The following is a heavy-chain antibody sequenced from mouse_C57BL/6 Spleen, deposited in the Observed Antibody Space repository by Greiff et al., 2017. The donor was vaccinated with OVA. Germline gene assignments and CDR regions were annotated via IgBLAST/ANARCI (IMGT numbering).Heavy chain of an antibody. D-gene: IGHD1-1*01. V-gene: IGHV1-42*01. CDR2: INPSTGGT. CDR3: ALGGLTTVVATGFDY. Sequence: VQLKQSGPELVKPGASVKISCKASGYSFTGYYMNWVKQSPEMSLEWIGEINPSTGGTTYNQKFKAKATLTVDKSSSTAYMQLKSLTSEDSAVYYCALGGLTTVVATGFDYWGQGTTLTVSS. CDR1: GYSFTGYY. J-gene: IGHJ2*01.